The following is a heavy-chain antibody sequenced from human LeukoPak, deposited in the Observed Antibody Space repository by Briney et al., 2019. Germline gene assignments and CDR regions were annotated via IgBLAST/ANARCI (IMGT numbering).Heavy chain of an antibody. CDR2: IYYSGST. CDR1: GGSISSYY. V-gene: IGHV4-59*01. CDR3: ARVSGSYYGGYYYYYGMDV. J-gene: IGHJ6*02. D-gene: IGHD1-26*01. Sequence: QPSETLSLTCTVSGGSISSYYWSWIRQPPGKGLEWIGYIYYSGSTNYNPSLKSRVTISVDTSENQFSLKLSSVTAADTAVYYCARVSGSYYGGYYYYYGMDVWGQGTTVTVSS.